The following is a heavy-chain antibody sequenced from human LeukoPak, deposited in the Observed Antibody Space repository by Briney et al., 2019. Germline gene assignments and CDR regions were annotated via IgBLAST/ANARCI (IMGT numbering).Heavy chain of an antibody. CDR1: GGSISGYY. CDR2: VYYSENT. CDR3: TRRVAITGTPKAYFDY. V-gene: IGHV4-59*08. J-gene: IGHJ4*02. D-gene: IGHD1-20*01. Sequence: SETLSLTCSVSGGSISGYYWSWIRQPPGKELEWIGYVYYSENTKYNPSLESRVTISLDTSMNQFSLRLNSVTTADTAVYFCTRRVAITGTPKAYFDYWGQGILVTVSS.